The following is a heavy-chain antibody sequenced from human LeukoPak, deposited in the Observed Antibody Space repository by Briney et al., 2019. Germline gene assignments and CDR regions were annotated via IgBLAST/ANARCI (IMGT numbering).Heavy chain of an antibody. J-gene: IGHJ5*02. CDR3: ARVLSPVAGSFWWFDP. CDR1: GDSVSSDSAA. CDR2: TYFRSKWYN. Sequence: SQTLSLTCAISGDSVSSDSAAWNWIRQSPSRGLEWLARTYFRSKWYNDYAVSVKSRITINPDTSKNQFSLQLNSVTPEDTAVYYCARVLSPVAGSFWWFDPWGQGTLVTVSS. V-gene: IGHV6-1*01. D-gene: IGHD6-19*01.